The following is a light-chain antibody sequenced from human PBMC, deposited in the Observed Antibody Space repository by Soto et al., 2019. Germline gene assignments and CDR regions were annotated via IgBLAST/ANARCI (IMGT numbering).Light chain of an antibody. Sequence: QSALTQPASVSGSPGQSITISCTGTSSDVGFYNLISWYQQHPRKAPKVIIFEVTKRPSGVSHRISGSKSGNTASLTISGLQAEDESDYYCFSRPVVFGGGTKLTVL. CDR3: FSRPVV. CDR1: SSDVGFYNL. J-gene: IGLJ2*01. CDR2: EVT. V-gene: IGLV2-23*02.